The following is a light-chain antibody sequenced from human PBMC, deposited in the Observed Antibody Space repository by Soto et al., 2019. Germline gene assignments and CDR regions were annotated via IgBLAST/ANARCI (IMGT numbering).Light chain of an antibody. CDR1: QSVRSSY. J-gene: IGKJ4*02. Sequence: EIVLTHSPGTLSLSPGEIATLSCRASQSVRSSYLAWYQQNAGQAPRLLIYGASSRATGIPDRFSGSGSGTDFTLTISRLEPEDFAVYYCLQYGTFPRTFGGGTKVDIK. V-gene: IGKV3-20*01. CDR2: GAS. CDR3: LQYGTFPRT.